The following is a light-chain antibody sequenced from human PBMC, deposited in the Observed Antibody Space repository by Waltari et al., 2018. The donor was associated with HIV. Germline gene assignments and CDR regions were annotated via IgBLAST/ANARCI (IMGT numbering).Light chain of an antibody. V-gene: IGKV3-20*01. CDR3: QQYGSLQWT. CDR1: QSVTSTY. J-gene: IGKJ1*01. Sequence: EIVLTQSPGTLYLSQGERAPLSCRASQSVTSTYFAWYQQKPGQAPRLLIYGASSRATGIPDRFSGTGSGTDFTLTISRLEPEDFALYYCQQYGSLQWTFGQGTKVEIK. CDR2: GAS.